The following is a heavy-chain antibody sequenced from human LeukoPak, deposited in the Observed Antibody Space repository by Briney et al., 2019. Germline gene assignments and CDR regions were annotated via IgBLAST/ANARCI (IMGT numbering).Heavy chain of an antibody. J-gene: IGHJ3*02. CDR3: ARDLYSSSSLAAVAFDI. V-gene: IGHV1-18*01. CDR2: ISAYNGNT. D-gene: IGHD6-6*01. Sequence: ASVKVSCKASGYTFTSYGISWVRQAPGQGLEWMGWISAYNGNTNYAQKLQGRVTMTTDTSTSTAYMELRSLRSDDTAVYYCARDLYSSSSLAAVAFDIWGHGTMVTVSS. CDR1: GYTFTSYG.